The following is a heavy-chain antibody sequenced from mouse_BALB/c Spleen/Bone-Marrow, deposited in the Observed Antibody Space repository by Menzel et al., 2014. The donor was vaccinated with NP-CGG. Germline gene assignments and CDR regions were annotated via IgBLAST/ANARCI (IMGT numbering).Heavy chain of an antibody. CDR3: ARLGDYDAFAY. Sequence: QVQLKQSGAELAKPGASVKMSCKASGYTFTSYWMHWVKQRPGQGLEWIGYINPSTGYTEYNQKFKDKATLSADKSSSTAYMQLSSLTSEDSAVYYCARLGDYDAFAYWGQGTLVTVSA. CDR2: INPSTGYT. J-gene: IGHJ3*01. V-gene: IGHV1-7*01. D-gene: IGHD2-4*01. CDR1: GYTFTSYW.